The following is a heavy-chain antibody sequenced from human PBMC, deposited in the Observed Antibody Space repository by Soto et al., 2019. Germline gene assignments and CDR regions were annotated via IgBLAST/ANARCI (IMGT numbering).Heavy chain of an antibody. CDR2: INHSGST. CDR1: GGSFSGYY. J-gene: IGHJ6*02. Sequence: SETLSLTCAVYGGSFSGYYWSWIRQPPGEGLEWIGEINHSGSTNYNPSLQSRVTISVDTSKNQFSLKLSSVTAADTAVYYCARVRRVGGRSGGLGIAYYSYYYCMDVWGQGTTVTVSS. CDR3: ARVRRVGGRSGGLGIAYYSYYYCMDV. D-gene: IGHD7-27*01. V-gene: IGHV4-34*01.